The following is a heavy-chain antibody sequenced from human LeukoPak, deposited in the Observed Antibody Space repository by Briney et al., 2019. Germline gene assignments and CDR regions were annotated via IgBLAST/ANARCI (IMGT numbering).Heavy chain of an antibody. CDR2: ISGSGGST. CDR3: AKQRAEPRYGDFDS. Sequence: PGGSLRLSCAASGFTFDSYAMTWVRQAPGKGLEWVSTISGSGGSTYYGASVKGRFTISRDNSKNTLYLQMNSLRAEDTAVYYCAKQRAEPRYGDFDSWGQGNLVSVSS. CDR1: GFTFDSYA. D-gene: IGHD4-17*01. V-gene: IGHV3-23*01. J-gene: IGHJ4*02.